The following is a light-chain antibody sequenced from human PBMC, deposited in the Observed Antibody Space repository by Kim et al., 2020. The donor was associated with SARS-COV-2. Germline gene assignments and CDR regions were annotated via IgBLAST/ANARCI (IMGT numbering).Light chain of an antibody. CDR3: QKYGSLPFI. CDR2: GAS. V-gene: IGKV3-20*01. Sequence: SPGERATLSCRARQSISSNYLAWYQQKPGQAPRLLLFGASNRATGIPDRFSASGSGTDFTLTISRLEPEDFALYYCQKYGSLPFIFGGGTRVDIK. J-gene: IGKJ4*01. CDR1: QSISSNY.